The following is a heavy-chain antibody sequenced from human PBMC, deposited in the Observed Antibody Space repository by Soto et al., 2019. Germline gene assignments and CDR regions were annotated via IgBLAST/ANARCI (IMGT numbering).Heavy chain of an antibody. V-gene: IGHV3-7*01. CDR3: ARGSSSPTYYYYYYMDV. CDR1: GFTFSSYW. CDR2: IKQDGSEK. J-gene: IGHJ6*03. D-gene: IGHD2-2*01. Sequence: GGSLRLSCAASGFTFSSYWMSWVRQAPGKGLEWVANIKQDGSEKYYVDSVKGRFTISRENAKNSLYLQMNSLRAEDTAVYYCARGSSSPTYYYYYYMDVWGKGTTVTVSS.